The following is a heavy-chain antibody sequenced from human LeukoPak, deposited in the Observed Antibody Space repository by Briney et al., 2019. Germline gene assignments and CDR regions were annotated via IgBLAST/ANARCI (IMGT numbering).Heavy chain of an antibody. Sequence: PSETLSLTCTVSGGSISSSSYYWGWIRQPPGKGLEWIGSIYYSGSTYYNPSLKSRVTISVDTSKNQFSLKLSSVTAADTAVYYCARQTVSGWYDYWGQGTLVTVSS. CDR3: ARQTVSGWYDY. V-gene: IGHV4-39*01. CDR2: IYYSGST. D-gene: IGHD6-13*01. J-gene: IGHJ4*02. CDR1: GGSISSSSYY.